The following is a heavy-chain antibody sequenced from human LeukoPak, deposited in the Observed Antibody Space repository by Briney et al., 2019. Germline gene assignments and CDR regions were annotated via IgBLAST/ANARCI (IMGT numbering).Heavy chain of an antibody. CDR3: ARGYDYVWGSYRYYPGYYYFDY. J-gene: IGHJ4*02. CDR2: INHSGST. V-gene: IGHV4-34*01. CDR1: GGSFSGYY. Sequence: KASETLSLTCAVYGGSFSGYYWSWIRQPPGKGLEWIGEINHSGSTNYNPSLKSRVTISVDTSKNQFSLKLRAVTAADTAVYYCARGYDYVWGSYRYYPGYYYFDYWGQGTLVTVSS. D-gene: IGHD3-16*02.